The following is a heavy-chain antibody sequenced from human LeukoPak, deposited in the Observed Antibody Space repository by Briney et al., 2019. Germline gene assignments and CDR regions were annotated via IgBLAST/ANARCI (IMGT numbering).Heavy chain of an antibody. CDR1: GFTFSSYE. Sequence: GGSLRLSCAASGFTFSSYEMNWVRQAPGKGLEWVSYISSSGSTIYYADSVKGRFTISRDNAKNSLYLQMSSLRAEDTALYYCAREETRITMLRGVTYFEYWGQGTLVTVSS. CDR3: AREETRITMLRGVTYFEY. J-gene: IGHJ4*02. V-gene: IGHV3-48*03. CDR2: ISSSGSTI. D-gene: IGHD3-10*01.